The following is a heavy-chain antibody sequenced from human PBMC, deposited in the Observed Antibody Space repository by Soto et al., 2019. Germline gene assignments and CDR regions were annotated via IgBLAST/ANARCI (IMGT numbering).Heavy chain of an antibody. CDR1: GFTFSSYW. CDR2: INSDGSST. CDR3: ARVVAVAGGWSYYYYYMDV. D-gene: IGHD6-19*01. Sequence: PGGSLRLSCAASGFTFSSYWMHWVRQAPGKGLVWVSRINSDGSSTSYADYVKGRFTISRDNAKNTLYLQMNSLRAEDTAVYYCARVVAVAGGWSYYYYYMDVWGKGTTVTVSS. J-gene: IGHJ6*03. V-gene: IGHV3-74*01.